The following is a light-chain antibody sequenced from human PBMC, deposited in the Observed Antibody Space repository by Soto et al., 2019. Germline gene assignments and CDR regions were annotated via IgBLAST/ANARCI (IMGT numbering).Light chain of an antibody. V-gene: IGKV1-39*01. Sequence: IRMTQSPSSLSASVGGPVPITCRASQSISSHLNWYQQKPGKAPNLLMYTASNLQSGVPSRFSGSGSGTDFTLTISSLQPEDFATYYCQQSYSTPISFGQGTRLEIK. CDR3: QQSYSTPIS. CDR2: TAS. J-gene: IGKJ5*01. CDR1: QSISSH.